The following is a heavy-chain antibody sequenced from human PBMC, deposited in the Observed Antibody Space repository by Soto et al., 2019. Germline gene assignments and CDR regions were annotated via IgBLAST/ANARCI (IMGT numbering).Heavy chain of an antibody. Sequence: QVQLVESGGGVVQPGTSLRLSCAASGFTFSRHGMHWVRQTPGKGLEWLAVILNDASGHWYADSVKGRFTISRDNFENTLYLQMNGLRLEDTAMYYCARDDDYPDNGFHYWGQATLVTVSS. CDR1: GFTFSRHG. CDR2: ILNDASGH. J-gene: IGHJ4*02. V-gene: IGHV3-33*01. CDR3: ARDDDYPDNGFHY. D-gene: IGHD4-17*01.